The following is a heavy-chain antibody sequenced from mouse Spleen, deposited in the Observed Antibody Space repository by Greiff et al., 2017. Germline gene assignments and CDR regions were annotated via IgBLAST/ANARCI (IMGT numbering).Heavy chain of an antibody. D-gene: IGHD2-10*01. J-gene: IGHJ2*01. CDR3: ARSSSYYGNYDY. Sequence: EVKLVESGGGLVQPGGSLSLSCAASGFTFTDYYMSWVRQPPGKALEWLGFIRNKANGYTTEYSASVKGRFTISRDNSQSILYLQMNALRAEDSATYYCARSSSYYGNYDYWGQGTTLTVSS. CDR2: IRNKANGYTT. V-gene: IGHV7-3*01. CDR1: GFTFTDYY.